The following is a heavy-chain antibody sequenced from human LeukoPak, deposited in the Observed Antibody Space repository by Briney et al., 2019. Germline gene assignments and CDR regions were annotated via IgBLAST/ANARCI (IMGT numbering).Heavy chain of an antibody. J-gene: IGHJ3*02. CDR3: AKDYYDSSGYYTLGAFDI. Sequence: GGSLRLSCAASGFTFDDYGMSWVRQAPGKGLEWVSGINWNGGSTGYADSVKGRFTISRDNSKNTLYLQMNSLRAEDTAVYYCAKDYYDSSGYYTLGAFDIWGQGTMVTVSS. V-gene: IGHV3-20*04. CDR1: GFTFDDYG. CDR2: INWNGGST. D-gene: IGHD3-22*01.